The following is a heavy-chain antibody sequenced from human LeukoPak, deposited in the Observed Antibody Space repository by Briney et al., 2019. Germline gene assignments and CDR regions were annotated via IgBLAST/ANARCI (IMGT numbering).Heavy chain of an antibody. D-gene: IGHD6-13*01. J-gene: IGHJ4*02. V-gene: IGHV3-30*02. Sequence: GGSLRLSCAASGFTFSSYGMHCVRQARGKGLEWGAFIRYDGSNKYYADSVKGRFTISRDNYKNTLYLQMNSLRAEDTAVYYCAKDLGSSWPYYFDYWGQGTLVTVSS. CDR1: GFTFSSYG. CDR2: IRYDGSNK. CDR3: AKDLGSSWPYYFDY.